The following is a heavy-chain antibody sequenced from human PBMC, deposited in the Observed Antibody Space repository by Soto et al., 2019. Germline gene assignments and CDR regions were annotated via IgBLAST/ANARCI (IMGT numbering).Heavy chain of an antibody. CDR1: GGSISSSSYY. Sequence: SETLSLTCTVSGGSISSSSYYWGWIRQPPGKGLEWIGSIYYSGSTYYNPSLKSRVTISVDTSKNQFSLKLSSVTAADTAVYYCARTSGYSSSLEYNLKELGWFDPWGQGTLVTVSS. J-gene: IGHJ5*02. CDR2: IYYSGST. D-gene: IGHD6-13*01. V-gene: IGHV4-39*01. CDR3: ARTSGYSSSLEYNLKELGWFDP.